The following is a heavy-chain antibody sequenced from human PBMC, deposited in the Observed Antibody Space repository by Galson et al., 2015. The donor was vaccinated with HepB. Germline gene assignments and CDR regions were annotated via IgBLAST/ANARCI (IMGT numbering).Heavy chain of an antibody. Sequence: SLRLSCAASGFTFSSYWMSWVRQAPGKGLEWVADIKQDGSEKYYVDSVKGRFTISRDNAKNSLYLQMNSLRAEDTAVYYCARDGLAVAPGGYWGQGTLVTVSS. D-gene: IGHD6-19*01. V-gene: IGHV3-7*03. J-gene: IGHJ4*02. CDR1: GFTFSSYW. CDR3: ARDGLAVAPGGY. CDR2: IKQDGSEK.